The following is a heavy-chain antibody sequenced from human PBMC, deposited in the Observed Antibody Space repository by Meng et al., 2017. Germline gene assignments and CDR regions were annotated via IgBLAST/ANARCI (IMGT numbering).Heavy chain of an antibody. CDR3: SGRESYYSY. CDR1: GFITSGDY. V-gene: IGHV3-53*05. Sequence: RGEVGGVVSPSQSLRLTSIVACGFITSGDYFWWFRGQPGRGVVECSGFLSGSGTYYANSVQGRFITSSKNTSNTLFFQMLSLGTDDTTVLYCSGRESYYSYWGQGTLVTVSS. D-gene: IGHD1-26*01. CDR2: FLSGSGT. J-gene: IGHJ4*02.